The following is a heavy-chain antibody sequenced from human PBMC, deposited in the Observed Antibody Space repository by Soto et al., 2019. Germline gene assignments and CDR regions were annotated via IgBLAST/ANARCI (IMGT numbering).Heavy chain of an antibody. Sequence: ASVKVSCKASGYTFTSYGISWVRQAPGQGLEWMGWISAYNGNTNYAQKLQGRVTMTTDTSTSTAYMELRSLRSDDTAVYHCARESASTDYYDSSGYFIRYDYWGQGTLVTVSS. CDR3: ARESASTDYYDSSGYFIRYDY. J-gene: IGHJ4*02. CDR2: ISAYNGNT. V-gene: IGHV1-18*04. CDR1: GYTFTSYG. D-gene: IGHD3-22*01.